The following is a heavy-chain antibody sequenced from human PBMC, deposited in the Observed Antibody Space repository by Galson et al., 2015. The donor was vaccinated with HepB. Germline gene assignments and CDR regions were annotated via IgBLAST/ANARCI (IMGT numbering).Heavy chain of an antibody. J-gene: IGHJ4*02. V-gene: IGHV3-23*01. CDR1: GFTFTTYG. CDR2: FSGGGGAT. Sequence: SLRLSCAASGFTFTTYGMSWVRQAPGKGLEWVSGFSGGGGATYYADSVKGRFTISRDNSKNTLYLQMNSLRADDTAVYYCAKAVTLGYCTSTRCYHTSPFDYWGQGTLVTVSS. D-gene: IGHD2-2*01. CDR3: AKAVTLGYCTSTRCYHTSPFDY.